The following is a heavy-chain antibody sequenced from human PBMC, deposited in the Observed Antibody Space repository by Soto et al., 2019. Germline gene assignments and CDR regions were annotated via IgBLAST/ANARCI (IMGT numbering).Heavy chain of an antibody. V-gene: IGHV1-69*13. CDR2: IIPIFGTA. D-gene: IGHD6-19*01. J-gene: IGHJ4*02. CDR1: GGTFSSYA. Sequence: SVKVSCKASGGTFSSYAISWVRQAPGQGLEWMGGIIPIFGTANYAQKFQGRVTITADESTSTAYMELSSLRSEDTAVYYCARVWQYGSGWYDYGGQGTLVTVSS. CDR3: ARVWQYGSGWYDY.